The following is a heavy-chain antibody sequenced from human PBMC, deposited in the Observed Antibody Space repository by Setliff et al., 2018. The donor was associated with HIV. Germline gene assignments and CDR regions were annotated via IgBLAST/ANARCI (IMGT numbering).Heavy chain of an antibody. CDR3: ARGGYYYGSGKGNWFDP. D-gene: IGHD3-10*01. J-gene: IGHJ5*02. CDR1: GDLIRSSYYY. CDR2: IYTSGTT. V-gene: IGHV4-61*02. Sequence: SETLSLTCDVSGDLIRSSYYYWAWIRQPAGKGLEWIGRIYTSGTTNYNPSLKSRVTISVDTSKNQFSLKLSSVTAADTAVYYCARGGYYYGSGKGNWFDPWGQGTLVTVSS.